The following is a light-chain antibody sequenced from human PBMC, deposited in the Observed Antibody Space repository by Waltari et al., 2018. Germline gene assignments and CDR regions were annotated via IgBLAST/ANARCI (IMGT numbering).Light chain of an antibody. Sequence: QSALTQPASVTGSPGQSITISCTGTITTDTAFSYVSWFQQHPGRVPTLLIYNVRNRPSGTSDRFSGSKSGSTASLTISGLQSEDEADYYCFSYTSRSTVVFGGGTKLTVL. CDR3: FSYTSRSTVV. CDR2: NVR. V-gene: IGLV2-14*03. J-gene: IGLJ2*01. CDR1: ITTDTAFSY.